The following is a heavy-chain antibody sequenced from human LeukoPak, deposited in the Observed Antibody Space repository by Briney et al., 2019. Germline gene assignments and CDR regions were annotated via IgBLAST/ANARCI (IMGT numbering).Heavy chain of an antibody. J-gene: IGHJ6*03. CDR1: GYSISSGYY. V-gene: IGHV4-38-2*01. D-gene: IGHD7-27*01. CDR3: ARQETGDLSYYYYYMDV. CDR2: IYHSGST. Sequence: SETLSLTCAVSGYSISSGYYWGWIRQPPGKGLEWIGSIYHSGSTYYNPSLKSRVTISVDTSKNQFSLKLSSVTAADMAVYYCARQETGDLSYYYYYMDVWGKGTTVTVSS.